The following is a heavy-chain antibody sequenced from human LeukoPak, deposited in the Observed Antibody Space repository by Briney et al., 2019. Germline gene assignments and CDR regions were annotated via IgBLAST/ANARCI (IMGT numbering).Heavy chain of an antibody. V-gene: IGHV3-23*01. CDR3: AKVMNYYDSSGYYGSAYFDY. CDR1: GFTFSSYA. D-gene: IGHD3-22*01. J-gene: IGHJ4*02. CDR2: ISGSGGST. Sequence: GGSLSLSCAASGFTFSSYAMSWVRQAPARGLEGVSAISGSGGSTYYADSVKGRFTISRDNSKNTLYLQMNSLRAEDTAVYYCAKVMNYYDSSGYYGSAYFDYWGQGTLVTVSS.